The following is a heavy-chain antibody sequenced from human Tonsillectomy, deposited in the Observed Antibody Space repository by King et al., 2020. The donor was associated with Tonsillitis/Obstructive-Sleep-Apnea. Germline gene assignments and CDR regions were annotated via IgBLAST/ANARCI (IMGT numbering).Heavy chain of an antibody. D-gene: IGHD5-12*01. CDR2: IYYSGST. Sequence: QLQESGPGLVKPSETLSLTCTVSGGSISSTSYYWGWIRQPPGKGLEWIGSIYYSGSTYYNPSLKSRVTISVDTSKNQFSLKLSSVTAADTAVYYCARSQRGYDSDYWGQGTLVTVSS. CDR3: ARSQRGYDSDY. CDR1: GGSISSTSYY. J-gene: IGHJ4*02. V-gene: IGHV4-39*01.